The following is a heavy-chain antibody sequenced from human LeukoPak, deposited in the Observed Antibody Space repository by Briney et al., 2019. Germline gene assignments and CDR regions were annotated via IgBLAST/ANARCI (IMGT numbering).Heavy chain of an antibody. D-gene: IGHD2-15*01. CDR2: IYPGDSDT. J-gene: IGHJ4*02. CDR1: GYSFTSYW. CDR3: ARPYCSGGSCYGLGY. Sequence: GESLKISCKGSGYSFTSYWIGWVRQMPGKGLEWMGIIYPGDSDTRYSPSFQGQVTISADMSISTAYMELSRLRSDDTAVYYCARPYCSGGSCYGLGYWGQGTLVTVSS. V-gene: IGHV5-51*01.